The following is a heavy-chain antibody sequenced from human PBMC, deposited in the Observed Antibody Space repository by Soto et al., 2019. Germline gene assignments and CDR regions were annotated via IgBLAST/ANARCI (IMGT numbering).Heavy chain of an antibody. CDR2: INAGNGDT. J-gene: IGHJ4*02. D-gene: IGHD4-17*01. Sequence: ASVKVSCKASGYTFTDYTIHWVRQAPGQRLEWMGWINAGNGDTKYSQKFQDRVTITRVTSASSAYMELSSLRSEDTAVYYCARDLHGDPYYWGQGTLVTVSS. CDR3: ARDLHGDPYY. V-gene: IGHV1-3*01. CDR1: GYTFTDYT.